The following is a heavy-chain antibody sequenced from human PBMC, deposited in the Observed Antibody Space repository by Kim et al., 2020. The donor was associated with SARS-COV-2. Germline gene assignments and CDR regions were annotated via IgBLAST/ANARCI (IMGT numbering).Heavy chain of an antibody. CDR3: ARGGDNWNYATYYYYGM. J-gene: IGHJ6*01. CDR1: GFTFSSYE. V-gene: IGHV3-48*03. D-gene: IGHD1-7*01. Sequence: GGSLRLSCAASGFTFSSYEMNWVRQAPGQGLQWFSYISSSGITIYYADSVKGRFTISRDNAKNSLYLQMNSLRAEDTAVYYCARGGDNWNYATYYYYGM. CDR2: ISSSGITI.